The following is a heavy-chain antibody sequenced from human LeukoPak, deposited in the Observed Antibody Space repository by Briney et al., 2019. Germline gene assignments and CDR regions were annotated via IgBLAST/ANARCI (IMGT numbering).Heavy chain of an antibody. D-gene: IGHD1-26*01. CDR3: ARSRVGGSYLDYHSGMDV. CDR1: GGSISSSNW. V-gene: IGHV4-4*02. Sequence: SGTLSITCAVSGGSISSSNWWSWVRQPPGKGLEWIGEIYHSGSTNYNPSLKSRVTISVDKSKNQFSLKLSSVTAADTAVYFCARSRVGGSYLDYHSGMDVWGQGTTVIVSS. CDR2: IYHSGST. J-gene: IGHJ6*02.